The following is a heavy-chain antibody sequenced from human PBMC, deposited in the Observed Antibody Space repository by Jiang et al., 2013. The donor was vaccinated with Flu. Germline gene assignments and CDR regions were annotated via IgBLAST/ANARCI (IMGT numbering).Heavy chain of an antibody. J-gene: IGHJ4*02. CDR1: GFTFSSYA. V-gene: IGHV3-30-3*01. CDR2: ISYDGSNK. Sequence: LESGGGVVQPGRSLRLSCAASGFTFSSYAMHWVRQAPGKGLEWVAVISYDGSNKYYADSVKGRFTISRDNSKNTLYLQMNSLRAEDTAVYYCAREDYGDYEGFDYWGQGTLVTVSS. D-gene: IGHD4-17*01. CDR3: AREDYGDYEGFDY.